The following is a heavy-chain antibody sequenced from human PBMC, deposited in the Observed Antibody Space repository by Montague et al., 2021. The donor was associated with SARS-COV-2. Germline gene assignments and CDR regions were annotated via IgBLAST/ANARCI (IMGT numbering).Heavy chain of an antibody. J-gene: IGHJ4*02. CDR2: IHQDGGAK. Sequence: SRRLSCAASGFTIRNYWMSWVRQAPGKGLEWVANIHQDGGAKDYADSVKGRFTISRDNAKNRLYLEMNSLRVEDSAIYYCARNELWGQGTLVTVSS. V-gene: IGHV3-7*01. CDR1: GFTIRNYW. CDR3: ARNEL.